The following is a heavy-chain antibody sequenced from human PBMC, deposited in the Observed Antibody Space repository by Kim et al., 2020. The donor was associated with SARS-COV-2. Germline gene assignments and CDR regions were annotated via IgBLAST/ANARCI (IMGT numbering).Heavy chain of an antibody. CDR1: GFTFSSYG. Sequence: GGSLRLSCAASGFTFSSYGMHWVRQAPGKGLEWVAVISYDGSNKYYADSVKGRFTISRDNSKNTLYLQMNSLRAEDTAVYYCAKAGVSAVAGTGPCGYWGQGTLVTVSS. CDR2: ISYDGSNK. D-gene: IGHD6-19*01. V-gene: IGHV3-30*18. J-gene: IGHJ4*02. CDR3: AKAGVSAVAGTGPCGY.